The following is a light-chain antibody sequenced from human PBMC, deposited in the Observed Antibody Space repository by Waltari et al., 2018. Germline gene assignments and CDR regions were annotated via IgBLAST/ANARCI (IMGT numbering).Light chain of an antibody. CDR2: GAS. Sequence: EIVMTQSPATLSVSPVERAPLSCRASQSVSSNVAWYQQKPGQAPRLLIYGASTRATGIPARFSGSGSGTEFTLTISSLQSEDFAVYYCQQYNNWPQTFGQGTKVEIK. CDR3: QQYNNWPQT. J-gene: IGKJ1*01. CDR1: QSVSSN. V-gene: IGKV3-15*01.